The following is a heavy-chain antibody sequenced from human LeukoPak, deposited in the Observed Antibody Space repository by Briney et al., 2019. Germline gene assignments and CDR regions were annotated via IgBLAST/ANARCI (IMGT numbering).Heavy chain of an antibody. J-gene: IGHJ4*02. D-gene: IGHD3-10*01. CDR3: ARGASYGSGSHYYFDY. V-gene: IGHV3-7*01. Sequence: GGSLRLSCAASGFTFSSYWMSWVRQAPGKGLEWVANIKQDGSEKYYVDSVKGRFTISRDNAKNSLYLQMNSLRAEDTAIYYCARGASYGSGSHYYFDYWGQGTLVTVSS. CDR1: GFTFSSYW. CDR2: IKQDGSEK.